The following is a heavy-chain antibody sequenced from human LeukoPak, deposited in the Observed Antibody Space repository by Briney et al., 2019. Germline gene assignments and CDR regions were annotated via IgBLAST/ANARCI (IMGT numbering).Heavy chain of an antibody. CDR2: INPNSGGT. Sequence: GASVKVTCKASAYTLTGYYMHWVRQAPGQGLEWMGWINPNSGGTNYAQKVQGRVTMTRDTSISTAYMELSRLRSDDTAVYYCARDPIWFGELAFDYWGQGTLVTVSS. D-gene: IGHD3-10*01. V-gene: IGHV1-2*02. CDR3: ARDPIWFGELAFDY. CDR1: AYTLTGYY. J-gene: IGHJ4*02.